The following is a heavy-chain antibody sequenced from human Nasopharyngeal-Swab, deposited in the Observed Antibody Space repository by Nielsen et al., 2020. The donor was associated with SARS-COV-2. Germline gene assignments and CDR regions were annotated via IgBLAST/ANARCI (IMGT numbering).Heavy chain of an antibody. CDR1: GGPISSYY. D-gene: IGHD4-23*01. J-gene: IGHJ2*01. Sequence: SDPLSLTFTVSGGPISSYYWSWIRQPPGKGLEWIGYIYYSGSTNYNPSLKSRVIISVDTSKNQFSLKLSSVTAADTAVYYCARSVATRLGWYFDLWGRGTLVTVSS. CDR2: IYYSGST. CDR3: ARSVATRLGWYFDL. V-gene: IGHV4-59*01.